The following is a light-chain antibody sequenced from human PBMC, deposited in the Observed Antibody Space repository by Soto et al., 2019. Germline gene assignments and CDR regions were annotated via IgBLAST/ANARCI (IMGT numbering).Light chain of an antibody. Sequence: ETVMTQSLATLSVSPEERATLSCRASQSVSDYLAWYQQRPGQAPRLLIYGASSRATGIPDRFSGSGSGTDFTLTISRLEPEDFAVYYCQQYAGLSTFGQGTKVDIK. V-gene: IGKV3-20*01. CDR1: QSVSDY. CDR3: QQYAGLST. J-gene: IGKJ1*01. CDR2: GAS.